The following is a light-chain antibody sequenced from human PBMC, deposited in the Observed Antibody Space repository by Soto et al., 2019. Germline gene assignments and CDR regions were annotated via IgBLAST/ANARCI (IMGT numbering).Light chain of an antibody. CDR2: KAS. V-gene: IGKV1-5*03. CDR3: QQYNTFST. J-gene: IGKJ1*01. Sequence: DIQMTQSPSTLSASVGDRVTITCRASQSISDWLAWYQQKPGKAPKLLVSKASSLESGVPSRFSGSGSGTEFTLTISSLQPDDFATYYCQQYNTFSTFGLGTKVEVK. CDR1: QSISDW.